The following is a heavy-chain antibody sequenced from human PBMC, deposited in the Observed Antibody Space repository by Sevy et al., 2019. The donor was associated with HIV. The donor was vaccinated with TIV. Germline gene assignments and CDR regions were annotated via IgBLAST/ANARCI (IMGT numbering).Heavy chain of an antibody. CDR3: AKVPASSSWYDQFFFDS. CDR1: GFTLRNYA. J-gene: IGHJ4*02. D-gene: IGHD6-13*01. V-gene: IGHV3-23*01. Sequence: GGSLRLSCAASGFTLRNYAMSWVRQAPGKGLEWVSGNNGSGGNSYYADSVKGRFTISRDNSKNTLYLQMNNLRAEDTAVYYCAKVPASSSWYDQFFFDSWGQGTLVTVSS. CDR2: NNGSGGNS.